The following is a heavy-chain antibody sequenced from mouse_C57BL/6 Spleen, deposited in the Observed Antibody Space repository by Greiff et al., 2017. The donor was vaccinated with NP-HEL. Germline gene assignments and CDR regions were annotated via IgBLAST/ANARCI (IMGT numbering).Heavy chain of an antibody. J-gene: IGHJ1*03. CDR1: GFTFSSYA. D-gene: IGHD1-1*01. Sequence: EVKLVESGGGLVKPGGSLKLSCAASGFTFSSYAMSWVRQTPEKRLEWVATISDGGSYTYYPDNVKGRFTISRDNAKNNLYLQMSHLKSEDTAMYYCARDEDYYYGSSYWYFDVWGTGTTVTVSS. CDR3: ARDEDYYYGSSYWYFDV. CDR2: ISDGGSYT. V-gene: IGHV5-4*01.